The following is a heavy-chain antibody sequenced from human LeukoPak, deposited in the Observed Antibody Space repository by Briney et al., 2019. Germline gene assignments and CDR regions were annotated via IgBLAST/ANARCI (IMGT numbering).Heavy chain of an antibody. CDR1: GGSFSGYY. D-gene: IGHD6-19*01. CDR2: INHSGSA. J-gene: IGHJ4*02. V-gene: IGHV4-34*01. Sequence: NSSETLSLTCAVYGGSFSGYYWSWIRQSPGKGLEWIGEINHSGSANYNPSLKSRVTISVDTSKNQFSLKLSSVTAADTAVYYCARFGSGWYYFDFWGQGTLVTVSS. CDR3: ARFGSGWYYFDF.